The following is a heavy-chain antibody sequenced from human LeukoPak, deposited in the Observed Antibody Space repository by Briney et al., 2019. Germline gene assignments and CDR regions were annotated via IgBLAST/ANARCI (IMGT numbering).Heavy chain of an antibody. Sequence: SETLSLTCAVYGGSFSGYYWSWIRQPPGKGLEWIGEINHSGSTYYNPSLKSRVTISVDTSKNQFSLKLSSVTAADTAVYYCARDLPIGSGDYWGQGTLVTVSS. V-gene: IGHV4-34*01. CDR3: ARDLPIGSGDY. D-gene: IGHD3-10*01. CDR2: INHSGST. CDR1: GGSFSGYY. J-gene: IGHJ4*02.